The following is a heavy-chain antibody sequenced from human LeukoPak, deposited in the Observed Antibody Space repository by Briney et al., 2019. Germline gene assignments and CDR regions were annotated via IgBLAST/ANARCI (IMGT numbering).Heavy chain of an antibody. CDR2: INPNNGGT. Sequence: GASVKVSCKASGYTFTGYNMHWVRQAPGQGLEWMGWINPNNGGTIYAQKFRGRVTMTRDTSISTAYMELSSLRSDDTAVYYCARPLNDYTFDYWGQGTLVTVFS. CDR1: GYTFTGYN. J-gene: IGHJ4*02. D-gene: IGHD4-11*01. CDR3: ARPLNDYTFDY. V-gene: IGHV1-2*02.